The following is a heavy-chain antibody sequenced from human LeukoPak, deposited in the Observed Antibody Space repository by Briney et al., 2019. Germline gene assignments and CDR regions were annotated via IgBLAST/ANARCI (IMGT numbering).Heavy chain of an antibody. D-gene: IGHD2-21*01. Sequence: PSETLSLTCAVYGGSFSGYYWSWIRQPPGKGLEWIGEINHSGSTNYNPSLKSRVTISVDTSKNQFSLKLSSVTAADTAVYYCARAPYCGGDCYAFFDYWGQGTLVTVPS. CDR2: INHSGST. CDR3: ARAPYCGGDCYAFFDY. V-gene: IGHV4-34*01. J-gene: IGHJ4*02. CDR1: GGSFSGYY.